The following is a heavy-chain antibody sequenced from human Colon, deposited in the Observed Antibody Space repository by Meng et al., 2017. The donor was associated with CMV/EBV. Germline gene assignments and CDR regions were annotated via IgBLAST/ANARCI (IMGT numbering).Heavy chain of an antibody. CDR2: IRYDGATQ. CDR3: AKGWGPDSVTGTPGDYYQYYAMDV. V-gene: IGHV3-30*02. D-gene: IGHD1-1*01. Sequence: GESLKISCAASGFFFGSYVMHWVRQAPGKGLEWVSFIRYDGATQSYADSVQGRFTISRDNSKNTLSLQMNSLRPEDTGVYYCAKGWGPDSVTGTPGDYYQYYAMDVWGQGTTVTVSS. J-gene: IGHJ6*02. CDR1: GFFFGSYV.